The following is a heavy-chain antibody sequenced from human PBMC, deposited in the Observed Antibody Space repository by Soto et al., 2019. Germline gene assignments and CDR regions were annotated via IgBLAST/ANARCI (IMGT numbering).Heavy chain of an antibody. CDR3: TTARGSCYPHPCYYYYGMDV. CDR1: GFTFSNAW. J-gene: IGHJ6*02. Sequence: EVQLVESGGGLVKPGGSLRLSCAASGFTFSNAWMNWVRQAPGKGLEWVGRIKSKTDGGTTDYAAPVKGRFTISRDDSKNTLYLQMNSLKTEDTAVYYCTTARGSCYPHPCYYYYGMDVWGQGTTVTVSS. CDR2: IKSKTDGGTT. D-gene: IGHD2-15*01. V-gene: IGHV3-15*07.